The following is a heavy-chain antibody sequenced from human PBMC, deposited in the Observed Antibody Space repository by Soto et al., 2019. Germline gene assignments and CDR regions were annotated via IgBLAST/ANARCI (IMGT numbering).Heavy chain of an antibody. CDR2: ISSSSYI. CDR3: ARDAISQKDYGDYDGYYYYYMDV. CDR1: GFTFSSYS. J-gene: IGHJ6*03. V-gene: IGHV3-21*01. D-gene: IGHD4-17*01. Sequence: GGSLRLSCAASGFTFSSYSMNWVRQAPGKGLEWVSSISSSSYIYYADSVKGRFTISRDNAKNSLYLQMNSLRAEDTAVYYCARDAISQKDYGDYDGYYYYYMDVWGKGTTVTVSS.